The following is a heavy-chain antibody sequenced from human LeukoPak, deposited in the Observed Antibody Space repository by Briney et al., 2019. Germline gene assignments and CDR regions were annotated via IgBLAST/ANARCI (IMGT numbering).Heavy chain of an antibody. V-gene: IGHV3-30*04. CDR2: IPYDGSDE. J-gene: IGHJ6*02. CDR1: GFTFSYYS. Sequence: GRSLRLSCAASGFTFSYYSMHWVRQAPGKGLEWVTFIPYDGSDEYYADSVKGRFTISRDNSKNTLYLQMNSLRAEDTAVYYCARDSYGVDVWGPGTSVTVSS. CDR3: ARDSYGVDV.